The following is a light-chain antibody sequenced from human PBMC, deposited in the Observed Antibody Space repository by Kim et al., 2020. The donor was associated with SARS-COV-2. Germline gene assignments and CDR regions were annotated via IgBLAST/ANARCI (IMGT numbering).Light chain of an antibody. CDR1: SSNIGSNT. J-gene: IGLJ2*01. CDR3: AVWDDSLHGWV. CDR2: RDN. Sequence: ELTQPPSASATPGQRVTISCSGSSSNIGSNTVNWYQHLPGTAPKLLVYRDNQRPSGVPDRFSGSKSGTSASLAISGLQSEDEADYYCAVWDDSLHGWVFGGGTQLTVL. V-gene: IGLV1-44*01.